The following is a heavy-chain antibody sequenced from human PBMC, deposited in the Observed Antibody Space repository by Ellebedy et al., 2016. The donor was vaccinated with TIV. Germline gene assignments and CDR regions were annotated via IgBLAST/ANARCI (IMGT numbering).Heavy chain of an antibody. CDR3: ARVSYYSFYMDV. J-gene: IGHJ6*03. Sequence: SETLSLXCTVSGDSSSSGKYYWSWIRQPAGKGLEWIGRIYTSGRTDYNPSLKSRVTMSIDMSKNQFSLNLTSVTAADTAVYYCARVSYYSFYMDVWGKGTTVTVSS. CDR2: IYTSGRT. V-gene: IGHV4-61*02. CDR1: GDSSSSGKYY.